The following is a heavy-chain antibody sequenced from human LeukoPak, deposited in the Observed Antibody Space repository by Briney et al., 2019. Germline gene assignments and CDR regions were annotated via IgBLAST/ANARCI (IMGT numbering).Heavy chain of an antibody. CDR2: IYYSGST. Sequence: SETLSLTCTVSGGSISSGDYYWSWIRQPPGKGLEWIRYIYYSGSTYYNPSLKSRVTISVDTSKNQFSLKLSSVTAADTAVYYCARAILGYCSSTSCPGFDYWGQGTLVTVSS. CDR1: GGSISSGDYY. V-gene: IGHV4-30-4*01. J-gene: IGHJ4*02. D-gene: IGHD2-2*01. CDR3: ARAILGYCSSTSCPGFDY.